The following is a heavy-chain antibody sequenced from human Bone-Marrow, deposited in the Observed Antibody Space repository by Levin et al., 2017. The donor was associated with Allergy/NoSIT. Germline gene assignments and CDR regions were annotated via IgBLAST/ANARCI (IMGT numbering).Heavy chain of an antibody. Sequence: SETLSLTCSVSGDSVTRTSSYWGWIRQPPGKGLEWIGSIHYSGSTYYNPSLKSRVTVSVDTSKNQFSLRLTSVTAADTAAYYCARLNYTDSLNFHGMDVSGQGTTVTVSS. D-gene: IGHD4-17*01. CDR3: ARLNYTDSLNFHGMDV. CDR2: IHYSGST. J-gene: IGHJ6*02. CDR1: GDSVTRTSSY. V-gene: IGHV4-39*01.